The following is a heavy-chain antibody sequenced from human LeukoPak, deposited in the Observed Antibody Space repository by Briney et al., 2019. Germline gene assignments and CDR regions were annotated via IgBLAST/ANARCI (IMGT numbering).Heavy chain of an antibody. CDR1: GFTFSNYS. J-gene: IGHJ4*02. CDR2: ISEGSGYI. V-gene: IGHV3-21*01. CDR3: VRDMGRESIFDY. Sequence: PGGSLRLSCVGSGFTFSNYSFNWVRQAPGKGLEWVSSISEGSGYIYQTDSVKGRFTISRDNAKNSLFLEMNSLRVEDTAVYYCVRDMGRESIFDYWGQGTLVTVSS. D-gene: IGHD3-10*01.